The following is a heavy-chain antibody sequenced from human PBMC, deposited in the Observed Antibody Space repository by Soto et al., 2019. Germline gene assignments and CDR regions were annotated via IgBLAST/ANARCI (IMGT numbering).Heavy chain of an antibody. CDR3: PRHLVGSTRGNFDY. CDR1: GYSFTSYW. Sequence: GESLKISCKTSGYSFTSYWIGWVRQMPGKGMEWMGNIYPYDSDTRYSPSFQGQVTISADTSITTAYLQWSGLRASDTAMYFCPRHLVGSTRGNFDYWGQGTLVTFSS. D-gene: IGHD2-2*01. J-gene: IGHJ4*01. V-gene: IGHV5-51*01. CDR2: IYPYDSDT.